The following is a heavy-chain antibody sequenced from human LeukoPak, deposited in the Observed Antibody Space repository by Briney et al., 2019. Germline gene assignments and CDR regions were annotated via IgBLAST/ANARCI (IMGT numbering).Heavy chain of an antibody. CDR1: GYTFTGYY. V-gene: IGHV1-2*02. D-gene: IGHD3-22*01. CDR3: ARVILIDYDNSSGDMAYFDN. J-gene: IGHJ4*02. CDR2: INPNSGGI. Sequence: ASVKVSCKASGYTFTGYYMHWVRQAPGQGLEWMGWINPNSGGINYAQKFQGRVTMTRDTSISTAYMELSRLRSDDTAMYYYARVILIDYDNSSGDMAYFDNWGQGTLVTVS.